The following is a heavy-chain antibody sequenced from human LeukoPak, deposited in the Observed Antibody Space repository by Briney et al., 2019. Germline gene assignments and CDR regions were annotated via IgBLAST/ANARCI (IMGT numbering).Heavy chain of an antibody. D-gene: IGHD3-10*01. CDR1: GYTFTGYY. V-gene: IGHV1-2*06. Sequence: GASVKVSCKASGYTFTGYYMHSVRHAPGQGLEWMGRINPNSGGTSYAQKFQGRVTMTRDTSISTAYMELSRLRSDDTAGYYGARSVTMVRGVIGGGNWFDPWGQGTLVTVSS. J-gene: IGHJ5*02. CDR3: ARSVTMVRGVIGGGNWFDP. CDR2: INPNSGGT.